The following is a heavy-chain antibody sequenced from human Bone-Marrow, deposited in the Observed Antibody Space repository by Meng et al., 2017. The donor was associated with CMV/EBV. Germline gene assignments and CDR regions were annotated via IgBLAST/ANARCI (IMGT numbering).Heavy chain of an antibody. D-gene: IGHD1-14*01. Sequence: GGSLRLSCAASGFTFSSYWMSWVRQTPGKGLEWVGRIKSKTDGGTTDYAAPVKGRFTISRDDSKNTLYLQMNSLRAEDTAVYYCARDVFGITGYYYGMDVWGQGTTVTVSS. CDR1: GFTFSSYW. CDR3: ARDVFGITGYYYGMDV. CDR2: IKSKTDGGTT. J-gene: IGHJ6*02. V-gene: IGHV3-15*01.